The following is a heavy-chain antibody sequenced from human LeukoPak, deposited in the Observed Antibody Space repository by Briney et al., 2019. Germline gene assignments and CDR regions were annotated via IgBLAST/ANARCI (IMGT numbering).Heavy chain of an antibody. CDR2: ISGSSATM. J-gene: IGHJ6*02. CDR3: ARFKEYCSGGSCTGMYYYGMDV. CDR1: GFTFSDYY. D-gene: IGHD2-15*01. V-gene: IGHV3-11*04. Sequence: GGSLRLSCAASGFTFSDYYMSWLRQTPVKGLEWLSYISGSSATMFYADSVKGRFTISRDNAKNSLYLRLSSLRVEDTAGYYCARFKEYCSGGSCTGMYYYGMDVWGQGTTVTVSS.